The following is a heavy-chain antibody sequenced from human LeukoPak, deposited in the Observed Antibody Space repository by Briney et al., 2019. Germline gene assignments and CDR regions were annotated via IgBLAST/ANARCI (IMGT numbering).Heavy chain of an antibody. CDR1: GGSISSYY. CDR3: ASTYYDFWSGYHGVNWFDP. CDR2: IYYSGST. Sequence: SETLSLTCTVSGGSISSYYWSWLRQPPGKGLEWIGYIYYSGSTNYNPSLKSRVTISVDTSKNQFSLKLSSVTAADTAVYYCASTYYDFWSGYHGVNWFDPWGQGTLVTVSS. V-gene: IGHV4-59*01. J-gene: IGHJ5*02. D-gene: IGHD3-3*01.